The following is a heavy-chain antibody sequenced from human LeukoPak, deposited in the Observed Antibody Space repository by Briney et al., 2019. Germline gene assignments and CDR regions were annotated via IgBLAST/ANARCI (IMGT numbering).Heavy chain of an antibody. CDR1: GFTFSSYD. J-gene: IGHJ4*02. V-gene: IGHV3-13*01. CDR3: ARSSNSPGEIDY. D-gene: IGHD3-16*01. Sequence: GGSLRLSCAASGFTFSSYDMHWVRQATGKGLEWVSAIGTGGATYYVGSVKGRFTISRENAKNSLYLQMHSLRAGDTAVYYCARSSNSPGEIDYWGQGTLVTVSS. CDR2: IGTGGAT.